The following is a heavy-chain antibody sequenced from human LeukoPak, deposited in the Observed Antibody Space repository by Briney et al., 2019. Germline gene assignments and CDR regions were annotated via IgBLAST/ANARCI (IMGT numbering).Heavy chain of an antibody. Sequence: SETLSLTCAVYGGSFSVYYWSWIRQPPGKGLEWIGEINHSGSTNYNPSLKSRVTISVDTSKNQFSLKLSSVTAADTAVYYCARGSSGYYSLYYFDYWGQGTLVTVSS. CDR2: INHSGST. D-gene: IGHD3-22*01. CDR3: ARGSSGYYSLYYFDY. V-gene: IGHV4-34*01. J-gene: IGHJ4*02. CDR1: GGSFSVYY.